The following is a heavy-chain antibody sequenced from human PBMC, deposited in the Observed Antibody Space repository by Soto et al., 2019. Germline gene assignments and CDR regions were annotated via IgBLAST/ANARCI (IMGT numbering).Heavy chain of an antibody. J-gene: IGHJ3*02. D-gene: IGHD3-22*01. V-gene: IGHV3-23*01. CDR2: ISGSGGST. CDR3: AKDRDPSPGLLGPLFNAFDI. CDR1: GFTFSSYA. Sequence: PGGSLRLSCAASGFTFSSYAMSWVRQAPGKGLEWVSAISGSGGSTYYADSVKGRFTISRDNSKNTLYLQMNSLRAEDTAVYYCAKDRDPSPGLLGPLFNAFDIWGQGTMVTVSS.